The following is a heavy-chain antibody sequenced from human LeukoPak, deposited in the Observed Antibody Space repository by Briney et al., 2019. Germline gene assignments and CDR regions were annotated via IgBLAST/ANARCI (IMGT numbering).Heavy chain of an antibody. D-gene: IGHD3-22*01. CDR1: GFPFSAYS. V-gene: IGHV3-21*01. J-gene: IGHJ4*02. CDR2: ISGSSSYM. CDR3: AKAYYDSSGYSYYFDY. Sequence: PGGSLRLSCAASGFPFSAYSMNWVRQAPGKGLEWVSSISGSSSYMFYADLVKGRFTISRDNAKNSLYLQMNSLRAEDTAVYYCAKAYYDSSGYSYYFDYWGQGTLVTVSS.